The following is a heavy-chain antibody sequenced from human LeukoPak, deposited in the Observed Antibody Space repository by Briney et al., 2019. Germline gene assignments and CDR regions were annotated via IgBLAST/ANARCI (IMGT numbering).Heavy chain of an antibody. D-gene: IGHD2-2*01. CDR2: IYYSGST. V-gene: IGHV4-39*07. CDR1: GGSISSSSYY. J-gene: IGHJ3*02. CDR3: ARGGVDCSSTSCYGKAFDI. Sequence: SETLSLTCTVSGGSISSSSYYWGWIRQPPGKGLEWIGSIYYSGSTYYNPSLKSRVTISVDTSKNQFSLKLSSVTAADTAVYYCARGGVDCSSTSCYGKAFDIWGQGTMVTVSS.